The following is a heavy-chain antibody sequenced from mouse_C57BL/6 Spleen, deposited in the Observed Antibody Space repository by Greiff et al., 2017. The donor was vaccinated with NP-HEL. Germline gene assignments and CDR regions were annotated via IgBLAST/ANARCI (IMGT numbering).Heavy chain of an antibody. CDR1: GYTFTSYW. J-gene: IGHJ3*01. CDR2: IYPGSGST. D-gene: IGHD2-3*01. V-gene: IGHV1-55*01. CDR3: ARRRDGYYSFAY. Sequence: QVQLQQPGAELVKPGASVKMSCKASGYTFTSYWITWVKQRPGQGLEWIGDIYPGSGSTDYNEKFKSKATLTVDTSSSTAYMQLSSLTSEDSAVYYCARRRDGYYSFAYWGQGTLVTVSA.